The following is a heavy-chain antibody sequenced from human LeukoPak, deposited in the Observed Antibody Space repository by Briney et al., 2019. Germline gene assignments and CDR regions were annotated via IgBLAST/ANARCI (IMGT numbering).Heavy chain of an antibody. CDR1: GGSISSGSYY. V-gene: IGHV4-61*02. D-gene: IGHD3-10*01. J-gene: IGHJ4*02. Sequence: SETLSLTCTVSGGSISSGSYYWSWIRQPAGKGLEWIGRIYTSGSTYYNPSLKSRVTISVDTSKNQFSLKLTSVTAADTGLYYCARHYYGSGSYSDYWGQGTLVPVSS. CDR2: IYTSGST. CDR3: ARHYYGSGSYSDY.